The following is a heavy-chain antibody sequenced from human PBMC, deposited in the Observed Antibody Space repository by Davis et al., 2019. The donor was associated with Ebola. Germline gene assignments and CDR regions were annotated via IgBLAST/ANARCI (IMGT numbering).Heavy chain of an antibody. Sequence: SVKVSCKASGGTFSSYAMSWVRQAPGQGLEWMGGIIPIFGTANYAQKFQGRVTITADKSTSTAYMELSSLRSEDTAVYYCARESDQLLRASGFDPWGQGTLVTVSS. CDR3: ARESDQLLRASGFDP. CDR2: IIPIFGTA. V-gene: IGHV1-69*06. CDR1: GGTFSSYA. J-gene: IGHJ5*02. D-gene: IGHD2-2*01.